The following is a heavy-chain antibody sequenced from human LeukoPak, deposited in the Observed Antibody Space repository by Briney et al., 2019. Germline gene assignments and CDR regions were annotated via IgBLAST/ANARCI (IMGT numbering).Heavy chain of an antibody. CDR2: IIPIFGTA. CDR1: GGTFSSYA. V-gene: IGHV1-69*13. D-gene: IGHD1-7*01. Sequence: SVKVSCKASGGTFSSYAISWVRQAPGQGLEWMGGIIPIFGTANYAQKFQGRVTITADESTSTAYMELSSLRSEDTAVYYCAGTPPLRNYMDVWGKGATVTVSS. J-gene: IGHJ6*03. CDR3: AGTPPLRNYMDV.